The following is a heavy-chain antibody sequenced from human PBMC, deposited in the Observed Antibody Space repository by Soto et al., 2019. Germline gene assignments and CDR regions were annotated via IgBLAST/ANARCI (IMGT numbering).Heavy chain of an antibody. CDR1: GFTFSSYG. Sequence: GGSLRLSCSASGFTFSSYGMHWCRQAPGKGLEWVAVISYDGSNKYYANSVKGRFTISRDNSKNTLYLQMNSLRAEDTAVYYCAKDGYSSGWYEYYFDYWGQGTLVTVSS. V-gene: IGHV3-30*18. CDR2: ISYDGSNK. CDR3: AKDGYSSGWYEYYFDY. D-gene: IGHD6-19*01. J-gene: IGHJ4*02.